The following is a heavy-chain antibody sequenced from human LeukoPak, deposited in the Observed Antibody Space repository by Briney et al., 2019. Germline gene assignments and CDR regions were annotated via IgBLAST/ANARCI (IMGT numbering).Heavy chain of an antibody. J-gene: IGHJ6*02. V-gene: IGHV3-48*01. Sequence: PGGSLRLSCAASGFTFSSYSMTWVRQAPGKGLEWVSYISSSSSTIYYADSVKGRFTISRDNAKNSLYLQMNSLRAEDTAVYYCARDAYYYGSGSYYNALKDYYYGMAVWGQGTTVTVSS. D-gene: IGHD3-10*01. CDR2: ISSSSSTI. CDR1: GFTFSSYS. CDR3: ARDAYYYGSGSYYNALKDYYYGMAV.